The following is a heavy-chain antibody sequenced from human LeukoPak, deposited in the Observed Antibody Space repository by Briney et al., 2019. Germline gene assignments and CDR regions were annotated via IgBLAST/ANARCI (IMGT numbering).Heavy chain of an antibody. CDR1: GYTFTSYG. J-gene: IGHJ5*02. Sequence: GASVTVSCTASGYTFTSYGISWVRQAPGQGLEWMGWISAYNGNTNYAQKLQGRVTMTTDTSTSTAYMELRSLRSDDTAVYYCARDSSPGEYSSSWWVRNWFDPWGQGTLVTVSS. V-gene: IGHV1-18*01. CDR2: ISAYNGNT. CDR3: ARDSSPGEYSSSWWVRNWFDP. D-gene: IGHD6-13*01.